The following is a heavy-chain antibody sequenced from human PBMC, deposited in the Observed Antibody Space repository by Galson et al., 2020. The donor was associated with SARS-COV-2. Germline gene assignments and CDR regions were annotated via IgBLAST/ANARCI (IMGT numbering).Heavy chain of an antibody. V-gene: IGHV3-33*01. CDR3: ARDYVSRYPWALHDAFDI. D-gene: IGHD1-1*01. J-gene: IGHJ3*02. Sequence: GGSLRLSCAASGFTFSSYGMHWVRQAPGKGLEWVAVIWYDGSNKYYADSVKGRFTISRDNSKNTLYLQMNSLRAEDTAVYYCARDYVSRYPWALHDAFDIWGQGTMVTVSS. CDR2: IWYDGSNK. CDR1: GFTFSSYG.